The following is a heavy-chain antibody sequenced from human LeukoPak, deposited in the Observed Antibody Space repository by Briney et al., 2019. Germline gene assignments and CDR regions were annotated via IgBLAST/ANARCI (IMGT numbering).Heavy chain of an antibody. J-gene: IGHJ4*02. CDR2: INPNNGVT. D-gene: IGHD3-3*01. CDR3: AKEVRVVINNPAMGY. V-gene: IGHV1-2*02. CDR1: GYTFTGYY. Sequence: ASVKVSCKASGYTFTGYYMHWVRQAPGQGLEWMGWINPNNGVTNYAQKFQGRVTMTRDTSISTAYMELSRPRSDDTAVYYCAKEVRVVINNPAMGYWGQGTLVTVSS.